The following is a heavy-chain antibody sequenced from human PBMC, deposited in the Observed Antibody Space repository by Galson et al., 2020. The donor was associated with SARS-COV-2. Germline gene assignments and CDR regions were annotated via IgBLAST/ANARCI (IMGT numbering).Heavy chain of an antibody. Sequence: GGSLKLSCAASGFTFGSYAMSWVRQAPGRGLEWVSTILRTGKSTYYADSVKGRFTLSRDNSKNMVYLQMTFLRADDTAVYYCSKREDYSSNLSVDFANWGQGTLVTVSS. D-gene: IGHD2-2*01. CDR2: ILRTGKST. J-gene: IGHJ4*02. CDR3: SKREDYSSNLSVDFAN. V-gene: IGHV3-23*01. CDR1: GFTFGSYA.